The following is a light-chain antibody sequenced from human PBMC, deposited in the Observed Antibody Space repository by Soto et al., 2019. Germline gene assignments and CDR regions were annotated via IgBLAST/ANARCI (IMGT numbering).Light chain of an antibody. V-gene: IGKV3-20*01. CDR1: QSVSNNY. Sequence: ETVLTQSPGTLSLSPGERATLSCRASQSVSNNYVNWYQQKPGQSPRLLIYGASSRATGIPDRFSGSGSGTDFTLTISRLEPEDFAVYYCQQYDSSRLTFGGGTKVEIK. J-gene: IGKJ4*01. CDR2: GAS. CDR3: QQYDSSRLT.